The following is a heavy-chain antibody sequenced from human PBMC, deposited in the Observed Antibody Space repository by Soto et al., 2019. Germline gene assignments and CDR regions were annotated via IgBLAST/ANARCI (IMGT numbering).Heavy chain of an antibody. Sequence: QVQLVQSGAEVKKPGSSVKVSCKASGGTFSSYAISWVRQAPGQGLEWMGGIIPIFGTANYAQKFQGRVTITADESTSTAYMELSSLRSEDTAVYYCARDTDFWGGYYPRDNYYGMDFWGQGTTVTVSS. D-gene: IGHD3-3*01. CDR1: GGTFSSYA. CDR2: IIPIFGTA. V-gene: IGHV1-69*01. CDR3: ARDTDFWGGYYPRDNYYGMDF. J-gene: IGHJ6*02.